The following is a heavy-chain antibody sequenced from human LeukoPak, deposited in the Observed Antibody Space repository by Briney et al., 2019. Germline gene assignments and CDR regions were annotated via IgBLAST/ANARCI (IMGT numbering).Heavy chain of an antibody. CDR3: ARRLKDGGSSTSCYTGRLCDY. V-gene: IGHV1-8*03. CDR1: GYTFTSYD. CDR2: MNPNSVNT. J-gene: IGHJ4*02. Sequence: ASVKVSCKASGYTFTSYDINRVRQATGQGLEWMGWMNPNSVNTGYAQKFQGRVTITRNTSISTAYMELSSLRSEDTAVYYCARRLKDGGSSTSCYTGRLCDYWGQGTLVTVSS. D-gene: IGHD2-2*02.